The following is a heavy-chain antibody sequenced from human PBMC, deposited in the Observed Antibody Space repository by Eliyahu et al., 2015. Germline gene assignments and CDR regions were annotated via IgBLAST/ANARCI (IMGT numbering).Heavy chain of an antibody. CDR1: GFTFSGSA. CDR2: IRSKTNTYAT. Sequence: ELQLVESGGGLVQPGGSLKLSCAASGFTFSGSAMHWVRQASGKGLEWVGRIRSKTNTYATAYAASVKGRFTISRDDSKNTAYLQMNSLNTEDTAVYYCARLLDIVPSNRSFDYWGQGTLVTVSS. CDR3: ARLLDIVPSNRSFDY. V-gene: IGHV3-73*01. D-gene: IGHD5-12*01. J-gene: IGHJ4*02.